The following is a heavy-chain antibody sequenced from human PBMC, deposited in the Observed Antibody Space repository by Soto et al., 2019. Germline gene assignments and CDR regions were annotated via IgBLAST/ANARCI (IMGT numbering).Heavy chain of an antibody. CDR3: ARVTDDSSGCYYLYYYYGMDV. CDR2: INHSGST. D-gene: IGHD3-22*01. CDR1: GGSFSGYY. Sequence: SETLSLTCAVYGGSFSGYYWSWIRQPPGKGLEWIGEINHSGSTNYNPSLKSRVTISVDTSKNQFSLKLSSVTAADTAVYYCARVTDDSSGCYYLYYYYGMDVWGQGTTVTVSS. J-gene: IGHJ6*02. V-gene: IGHV4-34*01.